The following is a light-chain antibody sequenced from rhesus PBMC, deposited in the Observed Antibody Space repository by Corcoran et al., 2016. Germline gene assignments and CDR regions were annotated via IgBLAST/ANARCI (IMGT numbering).Light chain of an antibody. CDR1: QSISSW. V-gene: IGKV1-22*01. CDR3: QQYTSSPLT. J-gene: IGKJ1*01. Sequence: DIQMTQSPSSLSASVGDTVTITCRASQSISSWLAWYQQKPGKAPKLLIYKASSFQSGVPSRLSGSGSGTDFTLTISSLQSEDFATYYCQQYTSSPLTFGQGTKVEIK. CDR2: KAS.